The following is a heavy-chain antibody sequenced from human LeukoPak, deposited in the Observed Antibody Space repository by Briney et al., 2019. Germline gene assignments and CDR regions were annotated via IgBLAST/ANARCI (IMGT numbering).Heavy chain of an antibody. D-gene: IGHD3-16*01. CDR1: GFTFSSYW. CDR2: INHNGNVN. CDR3: ARGGGLDV. Sequence: GGSLRLSCAASGFTFSSYWMNWARQAPGKELEWVASINHNGNVNYYVDSVKGRFTISRDNAKNSLYLQMSNLRAEDTAVYFCARGGGLDVWGQGATVTVSS. J-gene: IGHJ6*02. V-gene: IGHV3-7*03.